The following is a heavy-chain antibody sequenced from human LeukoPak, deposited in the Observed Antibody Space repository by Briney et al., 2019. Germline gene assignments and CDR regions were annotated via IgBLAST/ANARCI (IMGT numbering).Heavy chain of an antibody. CDR2: INHSGST. CDR1: GGSFSGYY. J-gene: IGHJ4*02. D-gene: IGHD3-22*01. CDR3: ARTRSSGYLTFDY. V-gene: IGHV4-34*01. Sequence: SETLSLTCAVYGGSFSGYYWNWIRQPPGKGLEWIGEINHSGSTNYNPSLKSRITISEDTSKNQVSLKLSSVTAADTAVYYCARTRSSGYLTFDYWGQGILVTVSS.